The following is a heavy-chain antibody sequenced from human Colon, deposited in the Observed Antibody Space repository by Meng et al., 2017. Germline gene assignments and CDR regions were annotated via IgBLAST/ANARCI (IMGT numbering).Heavy chain of an antibody. J-gene: IGHJ4*02. V-gene: IGHV1-18*01. CDR2: ISAYNGNT. CDR3: ARDRQWLGSDY. CDR1: GYIFTTYG. D-gene: IGHD6-19*01. Sequence: VQLVQSGAGVKNAGASVKVSCKASGYIFTTYGISWVRQAPGEGLEWMGWISAYNGNTNSAQKFQDRVTMTTDTSTTTAYLELRSLRSDDTAMYYCARDRQWLGSDYWGQGTLVTVSS.